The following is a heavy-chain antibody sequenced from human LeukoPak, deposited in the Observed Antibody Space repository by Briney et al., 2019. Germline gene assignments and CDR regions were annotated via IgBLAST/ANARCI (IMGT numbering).Heavy chain of an antibody. CDR2: INHSGIT. V-gene: IGHV4-34*01. Sequence: SETLSLTCAVYGGSFSDYYWSWIRQPPGKGLEYIGEINHSGITNYNPSLMSRVTMSVDTSKNQFSLKLSSATAADTAVYYCVRLDYSNFFDYWGQGNLVTVSS. CDR1: GGSFSDYY. D-gene: IGHD4-11*01. CDR3: VRLDYSNFFDY. J-gene: IGHJ4*02.